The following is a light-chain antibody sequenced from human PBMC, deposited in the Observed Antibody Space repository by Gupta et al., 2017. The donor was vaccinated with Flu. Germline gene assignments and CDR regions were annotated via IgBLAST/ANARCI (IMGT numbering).Light chain of an antibody. J-gene: IGKJ4*01. V-gene: IGKV3-11*01. CDR2: EAS. CDR1: QSISNY. CDR3: QQRNT. Sequence: LTQSPATLSLSPGERATLSCRASQSISNYLVGDQQKPGQAPRLLIHEASNRATGIQDRFSGRGSGTDFTLTISSIEAEDFARYYGQQRNTFGGGTKVEIK.